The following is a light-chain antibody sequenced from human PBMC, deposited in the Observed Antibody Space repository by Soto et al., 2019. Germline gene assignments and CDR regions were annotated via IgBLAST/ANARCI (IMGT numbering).Light chain of an antibody. V-gene: IGLV3-1*01. CDR3: QTWDSFPVI. J-gene: IGLJ2*01. CDR1: KLGDKY. CDR2: QDN. Sequence: SYELTQPPSVSVSPGQTASIPCSGDKLGDKYTSWYRQKPGQSPVSGIYQDNKRPSGIPERFSGSNSGNTATLTISGTQAVDEADYYCQTWDSFPVIFGGGTEVTVL.